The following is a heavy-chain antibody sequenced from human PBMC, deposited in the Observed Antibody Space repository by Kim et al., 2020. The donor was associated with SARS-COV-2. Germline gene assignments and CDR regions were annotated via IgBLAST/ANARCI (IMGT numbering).Heavy chain of an antibody. CDR1: GFTFSSYA. D-gene: IGHD5-12*01. Sequence: GGSLRLSCAASGFTFSSYAMSWVRQAPGKGLEWVSAISGSGGSTYYADSVKGRFTISRDNSKNTLYLQMNSLRAEDTAVYYCAKDLRILGMEMATFYYYYYYGMDVWGQGTTVTVSS. J-gene: IGHJ6*02. CDR2: ISGSGGST. CDR3: AKDLRILGMEMATFYYYYYYGMDV. V-gene: IGHV3-23*01.